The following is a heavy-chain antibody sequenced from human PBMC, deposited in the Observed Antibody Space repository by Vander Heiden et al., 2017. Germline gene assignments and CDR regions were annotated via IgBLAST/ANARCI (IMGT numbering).Heavy chain of an antibody. CDR2: IYYSGST. CDR3: ARDRRITMVRGATNWFDP. J-gene: IGHJ5*02. CDR1: DGSIRRGGYY. V-gene: IGHV4-31*03. D-gene: IGHD3-10*01. Sequence: QAQLQQRGPGLVKPSQPLSPTRNFPDGSIRRGGYYWGWIRQNPGKGLEWIGYIYYSGSTYYNPSLKSRVTISVDTSKNQFSLKLSSVTAADTAVYCCARDRRITMVRGATNWFDPWGQGNLVTVSS.